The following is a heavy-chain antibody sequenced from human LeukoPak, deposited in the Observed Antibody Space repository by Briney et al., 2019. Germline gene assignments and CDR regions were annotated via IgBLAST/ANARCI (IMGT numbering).Heavy chain of an antibody. V-gene: IGHV3-11*04. D-gene: IGHD6-13*01. Sequence: PGGSLRLSCAASGFTFSASYLSWIRQAPGMGLEWVSHISNSATTIFYADSVKGRFTISRDNAKNSMYLQMSSLRAEDTAVYYCAGRAAAGKAGFFQHWGRGTLVTDSS. CDR3: AGRAAAGKAGFFQH. J-gene: IGHJ1*01. CDR1: GFTFSASY. CDR2: ISNSATTI.